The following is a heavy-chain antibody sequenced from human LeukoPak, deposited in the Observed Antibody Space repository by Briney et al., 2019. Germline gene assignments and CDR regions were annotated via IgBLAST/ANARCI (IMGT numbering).Heavy chain of an antibody. CDR1: GFTFSSYW. J-gene: IGHJ4*02. Sequence: GGSLRLSCAASGFTFSSYWMHWVRQAPGKGLVWVARINSVGSSTSYADSVKGRFTISRDNAKNTLYLQMNSLRAEDTAVYYCARAYTTVTTIQVYWGQGTLVTVSS. CDR3: ARAYTTVTTIQVY. D-gene: IGHD4-11*01. V-gene: IGHV3-74*01. CDR2: INSVGSST.